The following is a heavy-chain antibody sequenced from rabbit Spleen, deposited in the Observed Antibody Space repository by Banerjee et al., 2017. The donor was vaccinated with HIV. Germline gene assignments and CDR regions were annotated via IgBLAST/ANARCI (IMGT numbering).Heavy chain of an antibody. CDR1: GFSFSDRDV. V-gene: IGHV1S45*01. CDR2: IYGSSGST. Sequence: QEQLEESGGGLVKPEGSLTLTCKASGFSFSDRDVMCWVRQAPGKGLEWIACIYGSSGSTWYASWVNGRFTISKTSSTTVTLQMTSLTAADTATYFCARGSATMTLVITGYYLSLWGPGTLVTVS. D-gene: IGHD2-1*01. CDR3: ARGSATMTLVITGYYLSL. J-gene: IGHJ4*01.